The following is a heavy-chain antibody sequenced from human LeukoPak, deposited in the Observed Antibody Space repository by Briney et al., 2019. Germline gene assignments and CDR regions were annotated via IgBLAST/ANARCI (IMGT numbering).Heavy chain of an antibody. D-gene: IGHD4-17*01. V-gene: IGHV4-61*05. J-gene: IGHJ3*02. Sequence: SETLSLTCTVSGGSISSSSYYWGWIRQPPGKGLEWIGYIYYSGSTNYNPSLKSRVTISVDTSKNQFSLKLSSVTAADTAVYYCARSSGYGDYGFDIWGQGTMVTVSS. CDR3: ARSSGYGDYGFDI. CDR2: IYYSGST. CDR1: GGSISSSSYY.